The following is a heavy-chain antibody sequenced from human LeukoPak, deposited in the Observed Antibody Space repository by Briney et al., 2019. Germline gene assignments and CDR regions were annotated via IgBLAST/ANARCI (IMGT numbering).Heavy chain of an antibody. D-gene: IGHD4-17*01. CDR3: ARSYGDYAPGRFDY. J-gene: IGHJ4*02. CDR1: GGSISSSIYY. Sequence: SETLSLTCTVSGGSISSSIYYWGWIRQPPGEGLEWIGSIFHSGSTYYNPSLKSRVTISVDTSKNQFSLKVNSVTAADTAVYYCARSYGDYAPGRFDYWGQGTLVTVSS. CDR2: IFHSGST. V-gene: IGHV4-39*07.